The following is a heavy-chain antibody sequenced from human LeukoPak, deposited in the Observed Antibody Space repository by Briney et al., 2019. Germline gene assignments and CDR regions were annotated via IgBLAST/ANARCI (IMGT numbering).Heavy chain of an antibody. Sequence: GGSLRLSCAASGFTFSSYEMHWVRQPPGRGLEWVSYISSSDSTIYYADSVKGRFTISRDNAKNSLYLQMNSLRAEDTAVYYCARDYGGSSPFDYWGQGTLVTVSS. CDR1: GFTFSSYE. J-gene: IGHJ4*02. D-gene: IGHD4-23*01. V-gene: IGHV3-48*03. CDR3: ARDYGGSSPFDY. CDR2: ISSSDSTI.